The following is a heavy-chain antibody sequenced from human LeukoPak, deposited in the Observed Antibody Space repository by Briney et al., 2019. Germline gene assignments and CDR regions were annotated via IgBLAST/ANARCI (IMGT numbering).Heavy chain of an antibody. D-gene: IGHD3-22*01. CDR2: IYYSGST. CDR3: ARSSGNYYDSSGHDY. V-gene: IGHV4-61*08. Sequence: PSETLSLTCTVSGGSISSGGYYWSWIRQHPGKGLEWIGYIYYSGSTNYNPSLKSRVTISVDTSKNQFSLKLSSVTAADTAVYYCARSSGNYYDSSGHDYWGQGTLVTVSS. J-gene: IGHJ4*02. CDR1: GGSISSGGYY.